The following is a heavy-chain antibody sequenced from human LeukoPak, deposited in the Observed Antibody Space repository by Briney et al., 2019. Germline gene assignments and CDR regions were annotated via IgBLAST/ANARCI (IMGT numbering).Heavy chain of an antibody. V-gene: IGHV4-39*07. Sequence: SETLSLTCTVSGGSISSSGYYWGWIRQPPGKGLEWIGTIYYSGSTYYNPSLKSRVTISVDTSKNQFSLKLSSVTAADTAVYYCARVYGSGSYLFDYWGQGTLVTVSS. J-gene: IGHJ4*02. CDR3: ARVYGSGSYLFDY. CDR2: IYYSGST. CDR1: GGSISSSGYY. D-gene: IGHD3-10*01.